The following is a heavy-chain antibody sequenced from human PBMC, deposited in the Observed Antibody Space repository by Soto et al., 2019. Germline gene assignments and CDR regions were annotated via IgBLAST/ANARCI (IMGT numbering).Heavy chain of an antibody. Sequence: GASVKVSCKASGYTFINYGIRWVRQAPGQGLEWLGWINTYSDRTNYAQEFQGSVSMTTEKSISTVYMELRSLRSGDTALYYCARDYTGRGYFDHWGQGSLVTVSS. CDR3: ARDYTGRGYFDH. J-gene: IGHJ4*02. CDR1: GYTFINYG. CDR2: INTYSDRT. V-gene: IGHV1-18*04. D-gene: IGHD2-8*02.